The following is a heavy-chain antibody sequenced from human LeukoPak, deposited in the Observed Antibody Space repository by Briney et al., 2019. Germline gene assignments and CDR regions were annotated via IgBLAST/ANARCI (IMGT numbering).Heavy chain of an antibody. Sequence: PGGSLRLSCTASGLTFSTYAMHWVRQAPGKGLEYVSAVTSNGGATYYANSVKGRFTISRDNSKNTLYLQMGSLRPEDMAVYYCARSTVSYYFDYWGQGTLVTVSS. CDR1: GLTFSTYA. V-gene: IGHV3-64*01. CDR2: VTSNGGAT. CDR3: ARSTVSYYFDY. D-gene: IGHD2-8*02. J-gene: IGHJ4*02.